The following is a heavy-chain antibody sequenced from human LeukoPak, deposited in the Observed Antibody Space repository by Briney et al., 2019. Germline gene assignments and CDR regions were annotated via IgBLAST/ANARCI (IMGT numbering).Heavy chain of an antibody. CDR1: GFTFSSYS. V-gene: IGHV3-23*01. J-gene: IGHJ5*02. CDR3: AHQVPPNDEFFDH. Sequence: GGSLRLSCVASGFTFSSYSMHWVRQAPGEGLEWLSGISNTGRATDYAGSIKGRFTISRDNSKNTVFLQMNSLRAEDTAEYFCAHQVPPNDEFFDHWGQGTLVTVSS. CDR2: ISNTGRAT.